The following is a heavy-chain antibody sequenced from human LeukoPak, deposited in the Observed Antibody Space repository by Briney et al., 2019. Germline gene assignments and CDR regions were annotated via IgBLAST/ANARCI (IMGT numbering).Heavy chain of an antibody. J-gene: IGHJ4*02. CDR1: GFTVSSNY. D-gene: IGHD3-22*01. CDR2: IYSGGST. CDR3: ARSGYDSSGDYFDY. Sequence: PGGSLRLSCAASGFTVSSNYMSWVRQAPGKGLEWVSVIYSGGSTYYADSVKGRFTISRDNSKNTLYLQVNSLRAEDTAVYYCARSGYDSSGDYFDYWGQGTLVTVSS. V-gene: IGHV3-53*01.